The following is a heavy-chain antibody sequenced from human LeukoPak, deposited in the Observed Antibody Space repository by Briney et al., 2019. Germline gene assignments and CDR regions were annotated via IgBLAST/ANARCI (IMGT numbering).Heavy chain of an antibody. CDR2: IYHSGST. Sequence: SQTLSLTCAVSGGSISSGGYSWRWIRQPPGRGLEWIGYIYHSGSTYYNPSLKSRVTISVDRSKNQFSLKLSSVTAADTAVYYCARVVSGFGYFDYWGQGTLVTVSS. D-gene: IGHD3-16*01. CDR1: GGSISSGGYS. CDR3: ARVVSGFGYFDY. V-gene: IGHV4-30-2*01. J-gene: IGHJ4*02.